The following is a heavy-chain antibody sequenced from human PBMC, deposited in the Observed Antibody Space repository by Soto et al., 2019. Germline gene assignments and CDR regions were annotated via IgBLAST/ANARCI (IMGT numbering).Heavy chain of an antibody. D-gene: IGHD6-13*01. CDR1: GGTFSSYT. CDR2: IIPILGIA. Sequence: QVQLVQSGAEVKKPGSSVKVSCKASGGTFSSYTISWVRQAPGQGLEWMGRIIPILGIANYAQKFQGRVTITADKSTSTAYMELSSLRSEDTAVYYCARVWQQLVGGAFDIWGQGTMVTVSS. J-gene: IGHJ3*02. V-gene: IGHV1-69*02. CDR3: ARVWQQLVGGAFDI.